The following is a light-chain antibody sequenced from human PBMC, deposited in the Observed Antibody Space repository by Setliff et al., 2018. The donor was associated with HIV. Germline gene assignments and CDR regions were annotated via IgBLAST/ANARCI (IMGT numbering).Light chain of an antibody. Sequence: QSALAQPASVSGSPGQSITISCTGTSSDVGGYKFVCWYQQHPGKAPKLMIYEVSNRPSGVSDRFSGSKSGSTASLTISGLQAEDEADYYCGSYTSTTSYVFGSGTKGTVL. V-gene: IGLV2-14*01. CDR1: SSDVGGYKF. CDR2: EVS. J-gene: IGLJ1*01. CDR3: GSYTSTTSYV.